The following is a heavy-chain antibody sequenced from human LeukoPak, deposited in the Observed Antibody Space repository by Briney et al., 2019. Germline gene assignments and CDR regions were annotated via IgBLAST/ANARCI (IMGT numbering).Heavy chain of an antibody. J-gene: IGHJ4*02. Sequence: GRSLRLSCAASGFTFSSYAMHWVRQAPGKGLEGVAVISYDGSNKYYADSVKGRFTISRDNSKNTLYLQMNSLRAEDTAVYYCARNGYDPPGYFDYWGQGTLVTVSS. D-gene: IGHD5-12*01. CDR3: ARNGYDPPGYFDY. CDR1: GFTFSSYA. V-gene: IGHV3-30*04. CDR2: ISYDGSNK.